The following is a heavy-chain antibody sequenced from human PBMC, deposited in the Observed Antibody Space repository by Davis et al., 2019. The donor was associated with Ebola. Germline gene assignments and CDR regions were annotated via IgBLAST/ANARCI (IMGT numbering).Heavy chain of an antibody. CDR2: ISYDGSNK. Sequence: GESLKISCAASGFTFSSYGMHWVRQAPGKGLEWVAVISYDGSNKYYADSVKGRFTISRDNSKNTLYLQMNSLRAEDTAVYYCAKDPRWLQQPYWGQGTLVTASS. J-gene: IGHJ4*02. CDR1: GFTFSSYG. V-gene: IGHV3-30*18. D-gene: IGHD5-24*01. CDR3: AKDPRWLQQPY.